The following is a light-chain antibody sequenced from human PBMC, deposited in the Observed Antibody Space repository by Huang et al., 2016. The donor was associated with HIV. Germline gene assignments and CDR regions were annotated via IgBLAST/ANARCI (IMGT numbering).Light chain of an antibody. V-gene: IGKV2-28*01. Sequence: DVVMTQSPLSLPVNPGEPASISYRSSQSLLHSNGDNYLNWYMQKPGQSPQLLIYLTSNRASGVPDRFNGIGSDTDFTLKINRVEAADVGVYYCMQTLKTPPYTFGQGTKLEIK. CDR3: MQTLKTPPYT. J-gene: IGKJ2*01. CDR1: QSLLHSNGDNY. CDR2: LTS.